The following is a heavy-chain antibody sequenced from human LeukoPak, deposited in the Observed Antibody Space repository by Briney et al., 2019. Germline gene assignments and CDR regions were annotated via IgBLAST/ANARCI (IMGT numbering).Heavy chain of an antibody. Sequence: PRGSLSLSCVASGFTFSAYVMAWVRQAPGKGLKWVSGISGSGVSAYYGDSVKGRFTISRDNPKNTVYLQMDSLRAEDTAVYYCAKRRSGSSGWFPFDSWGQGTLVTVSS. CDR3: AKRRSGSSGWFPFDS. CDR1: GFTFSAYV. CDR2: ISGSGVSA. J-gene: IGHJ4*02. D-gene: IGHD6-19*01. V-gene: IGHV3-23*01.